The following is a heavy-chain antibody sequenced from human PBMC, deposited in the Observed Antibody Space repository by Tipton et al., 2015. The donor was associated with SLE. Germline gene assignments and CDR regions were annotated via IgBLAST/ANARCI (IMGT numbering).Heavy chain of an antibody. J-gene: IGHJ3*02. CDR1: GFTFSSYE. D-gene: IGHD3-10*01. CDR3: ASLGVIHAFDI. V-gene: IGHV3-48*03. Sequence: SLRLSCAASGFTFSSYEMNWVRQAPGKGLEWVSYISSSGSTIYYADSVKGRFTISRDNAKNSLYLQMSSLRAEDTAVYYCASLGVIHAFDIWGQGTMVTVSS. CDR2: ISSSGSTI.